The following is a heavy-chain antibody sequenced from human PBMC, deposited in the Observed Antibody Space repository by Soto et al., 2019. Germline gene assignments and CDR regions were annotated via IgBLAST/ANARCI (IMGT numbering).Heavy chain of an antibody. CDR3: ANGPGGRYDSSGYDAFDI. CDR1: GFTFSSYA. J-gene: IGHJ3*02. V-gene: IGHV3-30-3*01. CDR2: ISYDGSNK. D-gene: IGHD3-22*01. Sequence: GGSLRLSCAASGFTFSSYAMHWVRQAPGKGLEWVAVISYDGSNKYYADPVKGRFTISRDNSKNTLYLQMNSLRAEDTAVYYCANGPGGRYDSSGYDAFDIWGQGTMVTV.